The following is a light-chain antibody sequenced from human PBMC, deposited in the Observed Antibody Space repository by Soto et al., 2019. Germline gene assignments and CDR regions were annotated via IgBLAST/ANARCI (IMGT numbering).Light chain of an antibody. CDR2: DAS. CDR1: QNINNY. CDR3: QQYENLPT. Sequence: DIQMTQSPSSMYTSVGDRINITCQASQNINNYLNWYQQKPGRAPKLLIYDASNLEAGVPSRFRGSGSGTDFTFTISRLQPEDIATYYCQQYENLPTFGQGTRLEIK. J-gene: IGKJ5*01. V-gene: IGKV1-33*01.